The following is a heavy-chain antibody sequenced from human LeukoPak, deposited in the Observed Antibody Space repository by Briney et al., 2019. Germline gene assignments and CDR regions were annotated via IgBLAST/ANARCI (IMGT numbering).Heavy chain of an antibody. D-gene: IGHD1-26*01. J-gene: IGHJ1*01. V-gene: IGHV3-74*01. CDR2: IKTDGSGT. CDR1: GFTFSDYW. CDR3: ASIVGATTAEYFQH. Sequence: HPGGSLRLSCAASGFTFSDYWIHWVRQVPGKGLVWVSHIKTDGSGTSCADSVKGRFTISRDNAKNTVYLQMNSLRAEDTAVYYCASIVGATTAEYFQHWGQGTLVTVSS.